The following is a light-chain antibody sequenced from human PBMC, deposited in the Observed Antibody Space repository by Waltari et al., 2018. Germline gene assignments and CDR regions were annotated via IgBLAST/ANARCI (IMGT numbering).Light chain of an antibody. CDR1: SRDVGGYNY. V-gene: IGLV2-8*01. CDR2: EVS. J-gene: IGLJ2*01. Sequence: QSAMTQPPSASGSPGPSVTISCTGTSRDVGGYNYFSWYQQHPGKAPKLMIYEVSKRPSGVPDRFSGSKSGNTASLTVSGLQAEDEADYYCSSYAGSNNLGFGGGTKLTVL. CDR3: SSYAGSNNLG.